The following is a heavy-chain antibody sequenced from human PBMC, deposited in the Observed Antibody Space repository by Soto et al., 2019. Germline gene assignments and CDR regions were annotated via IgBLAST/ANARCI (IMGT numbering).Heavy chain of an antibody. J-gene: IGHJ4*01. D-gene: IGHD6-19*01. CDR3: VRGGGIAVAGTHLDY. Sequence: EVQLLESGGGLVQPGGSLRLSCAASGFTFSSYAMSWVRQAPGKGLEWVSGIGGSGAGTNYADSVKGPFTISRDNSKNTLYLQMSSLRAEDTAVYYCVRGGGIAVAGTHLDYWGHGTLVTVSS. CDR1: GFTFSSYA. CDR2: IGGSGAGT. V-gene: IGHV3-23*01.